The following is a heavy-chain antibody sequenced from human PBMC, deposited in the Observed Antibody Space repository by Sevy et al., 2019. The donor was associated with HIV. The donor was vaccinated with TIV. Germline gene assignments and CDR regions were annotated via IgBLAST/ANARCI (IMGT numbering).Heavy chain of an antibody. J-gene: IGHJ4*02. CDR1: GGSISSYY. CDR2: IYYSGST. V-gene: IGHV4-59*01. CDR3: ARQGLPQYYFDY. Sequence: SETLSLTCTVSGGSISSYYWSWIRQPPGKGLEWIGYIYYSGSTNYNPSLKSRVTISVDTSKNQFSLKLSSVTAADTAVYYCARQGLPQYYFDYWGQGTLVTVSS.